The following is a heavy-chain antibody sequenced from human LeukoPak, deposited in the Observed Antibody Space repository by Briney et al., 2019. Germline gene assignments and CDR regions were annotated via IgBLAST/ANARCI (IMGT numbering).Heavy chain of an antibody. J-gene: IGHJ4*02. D-gene: IGHD5-24*01. CDR1: GYTFTDYY. V-gene: IGHV1-46*01. CDR3: ARGLRDGDNC. Sequence: GASVKVSCKASGYTFTDYYLHWVRQAPGQGLEWMGIINPSGGGTTYAQNFEGRVTMTRDTSTTTVYMELSSLRSEDTAVYYCARGLRDGDNCWGQGTQVTVSS. CDR2: INPSGGGT.